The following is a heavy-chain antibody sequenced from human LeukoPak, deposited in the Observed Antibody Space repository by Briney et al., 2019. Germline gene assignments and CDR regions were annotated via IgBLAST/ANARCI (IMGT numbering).Heavy chain of an antibody. J-gene: IGHJ4*02. D-gene: IGHD2-15*01. CDR1: GITLSNYG. Sequence: GGSLRLSCAVSGITLSNYGMSWVRQAPGKGLEWVAGISGSGGGTNYADSVQGRFTISRDNPKNTLYLQMNSLRAEDTAVYYCARDGGLNTNFDYWGQGTLVTVSS. CDR3: ARDGGLNTNFDY. CDR2: ISGSGGGT. V-gene: IGHV3-23*01.